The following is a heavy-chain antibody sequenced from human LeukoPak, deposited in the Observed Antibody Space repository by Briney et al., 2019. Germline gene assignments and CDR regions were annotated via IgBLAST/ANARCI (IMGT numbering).Heavy chain of an antibody. V-gene: IGHV3-7*01. CDR2: IRQDGSKI. CDR1: GFTFSTYW. J-gene: IGHJ1*01. Sequence: GGSLRLSCAASGFTFSTYWMSWVRQAPGKGLEWVANIRQDGSKIYYVDSVKGRFTISRDNAKNSLYLQMNSLRAEDTAVYYCVKPRYSSSWNGETEYFQHWGQGTLVTVSS. D-gene: IGHD6-13*01. CDR3: VKPRYSSSWNGETEYFQH.